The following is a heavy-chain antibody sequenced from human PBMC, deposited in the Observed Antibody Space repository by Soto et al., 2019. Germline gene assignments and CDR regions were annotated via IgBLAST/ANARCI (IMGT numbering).Heavy chain of an antibody. J-gene: IGHJ6*03. D-gene: IGHD1-26*01. Sequence: EVQLVESGGGLVKPGGSLRLSCAASGFTFSSYSMNWVRQAPGKGLEWVSSISSSSSYIYYADSVKGRFTISRDNAKKSLYLQMSSLRAEDTAVYYCARAVGGADYYYYDMDFWGKGTTVTVSS. CDR2: ISSSSSYI. CDR1: GFTFSSYS. V-gene: IGHV3-21*01. CDR3: ARAVGGADYYYYDMDF.